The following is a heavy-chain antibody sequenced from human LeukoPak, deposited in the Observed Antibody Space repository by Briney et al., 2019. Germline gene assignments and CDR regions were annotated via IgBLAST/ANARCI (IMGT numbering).Heavy chain of an antibody. D-gene: IGHD5-12*01. CDR2: IYYSGST. J-gene: IGHJ6*03. V-gene: IGHV4-59*01. CDR1: GGSISSYY. Sequence: PSETLSLTCTVSGGSISSYYWSWIRQPPGKGLEWIGYIYYSGSTNYNPSLKSRVTISVDTSKNQFSLKLSSVTAADTAVYYCAGLYSEYYYYYMDVWGKGTTVTVSS. CDR3: AGLYSEYYYYYMDV.